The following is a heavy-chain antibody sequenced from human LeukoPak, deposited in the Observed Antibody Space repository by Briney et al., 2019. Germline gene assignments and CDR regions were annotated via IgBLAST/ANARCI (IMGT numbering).Heavy chain of an antibody. Sequence: ASVKVSCKVSGYTLTELSMHWVRQAPGQGLEWMGWISAYNGNTNYAQKLQGRVTMTTDTSTSTAYMELRSLRSDDTAVYYCARGRDYSNYFQDYWGQGTLVTVSS. CDR2: ISAYNGNT. V-gene: IGHV1-18*01. J-gene: IGHJ4*02. D-gene: IGHD4-11*01. CDR1: GYTLTELS. CDR3: ARGRDYSNYFQDY.